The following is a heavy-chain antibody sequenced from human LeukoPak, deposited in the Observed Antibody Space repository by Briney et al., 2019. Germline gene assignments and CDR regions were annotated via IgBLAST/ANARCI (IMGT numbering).Heavy chain of an antibody. CDR2: IYTSGST. Sequence: SETLSLACTVSGGSISSYYWSWIRQPAGKGLEWIGRIYTSGSTNYNPSLKSRVTMSVDTSRNQFSLKLSSVTAADTAVYYCARGGRELDFDYWGQGTLVTVSS. D-gene: IGHD1-1*01. J-gene: IGHJ4*02. CDR3: ARGGRELDFDY. V-gene: IGHV4-4*07. CDR1: GGSISSYY.